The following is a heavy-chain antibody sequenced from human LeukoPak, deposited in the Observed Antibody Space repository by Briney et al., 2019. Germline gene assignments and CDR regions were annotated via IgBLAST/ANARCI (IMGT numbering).Heavy chain of an antibody. V-gene: IGHV3-74*01. CDR3: ARAYYYGSGSYYPFDY. CDR2: INSDGSST. D-gene: IGHD3-10*01. J-gene: IGHJ4*02. CDR1: GFTFSSYW. Sequence: PGGSLRLSCAASGFTFSSYWMHWVRQAPGKGLVWVSRINSDGSSTSYADSVKGRFTISRDNAKNTLYLQMNSLRAEDTAVYYCARAYYYGSGSYYPFDYWGQGTLVTVSS.